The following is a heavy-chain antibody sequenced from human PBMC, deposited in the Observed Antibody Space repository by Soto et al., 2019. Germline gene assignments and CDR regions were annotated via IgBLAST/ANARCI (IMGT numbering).Heavy chain of an antibody. D-gene: IGHD3-22*01. CDR1: GFTFSDYY. Sequence: QVQLVESGGGLVRPGGSLRLSCATSGFTFSDYYMSWIRQAPGKGLEWVSYIASRDPTVYYADSVRGRFTISRDNARNLLYMQMDNLRADATAVYYCAREKSSGYYGMDVWGQGTTVTVSS. J-gene: IGHJ6*02. CDR2: IASRDPTV. V-gene: IGHV3-11*01. CDR3: AREKSSGYYGMDV.